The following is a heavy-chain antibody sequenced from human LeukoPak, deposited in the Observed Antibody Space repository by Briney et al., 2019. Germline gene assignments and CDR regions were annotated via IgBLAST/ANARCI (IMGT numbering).Heavy chain of an antibody. V-gene: IGHV3-30*18. J-gene: IGHJ5*02. CDR1: GFTFNRCW. Sequence: PGGSLRLSCVVSGFTFNRCWMNWVRQAPGKGLEWVAVISYDGSNKYYADSVKGRFTISRDNSKNTLYLQMNSLRAEDTAVYYCAKDREYYDFWSGYSNWFDPWGQGTLVTVSS. CDR3: AKDREYYDFWSGYSNWFDP. D-gene: IGHD3-3*01. CDR2: ISYDGSNK.